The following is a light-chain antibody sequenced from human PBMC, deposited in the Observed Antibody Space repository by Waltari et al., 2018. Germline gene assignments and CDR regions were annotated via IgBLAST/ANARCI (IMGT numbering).Light chain of an antibody. V-gene: IGLV1-44*01. CDR2: RSD. CDR3: AAWDDSLNGHWV. CDR1: ASNIGHNL. Sequence: QSVLTQPPSASGTPGQRVTISCSGSASNIGHNLVNWYQQLPGKAPKLLIYRSDQRPSGGPDRFAGSKSGTSASLAISGLQSEDEADYYCAAWDDSLNGHWVFGGGTKVTVL. J-gene: IGLJ3*02.